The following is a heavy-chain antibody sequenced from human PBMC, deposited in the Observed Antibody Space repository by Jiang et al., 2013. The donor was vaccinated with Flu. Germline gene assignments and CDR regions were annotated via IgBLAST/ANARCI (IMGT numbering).Heavy chain of an antibody. CDR3: ARTVSARGYYYYGMDV. D-gene: IGHD4-17*01. CDR1: GGSFSGYY. V-gene: IGHV4-34*01. Sequence: LLKPSETLSLTCAVYGGSFSGYYWSWIRQPPGKGLEWIGEINHSGSTNYNPSLKSRVTISVDTSKNQFSLKLSSVTAADTAVYYCARTVSARGYYYYGMDVWGKGTTVTVSS. CDR2: INHSGST. J-gene: IGHJ6*04.